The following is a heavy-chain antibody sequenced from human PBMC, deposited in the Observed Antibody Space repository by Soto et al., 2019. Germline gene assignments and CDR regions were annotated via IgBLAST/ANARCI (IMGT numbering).Heavy chain of an antibody. CDR3: ARYGGTPIWYFDL. J-gene: IGHJ2*01. Sequence: QVQLQQWGAGLLRPSETLSLTCAVYGGSLCGYYWSWIRQPPEKGLEWIGEVSHSGTTNYNPSLKSRVIISLDTSKNQFSLDLTSVTAADTAVYYCARYGGTPIWYFDLWGRGTLVTVSS. CDR2: VSHSGTT. D-gene: IGHD2-15*01. V-gene: IGHV4-34*01. CDR1: GGSLCGYY.